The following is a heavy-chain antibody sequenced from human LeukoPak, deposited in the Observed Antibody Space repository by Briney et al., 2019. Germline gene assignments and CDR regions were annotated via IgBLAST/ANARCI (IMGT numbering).Heavy chain of an antibody. V-gene: IGHV3-23*01. CDR1: GCTFSSYA. J-gene: IGHJ4*02. D-gene: IGHD6-13*01. Sequence: QAGGSLRLSCAASGCTFSSYAMSWVRQAPGKGLEWVSAISANGGGTYYADSVKGRFTISRDNSKNTLYLQMNSLRAEDTAVYYCAKGSSPFDYWGQGTLVTVSS. CDR2: ISANGGGT. CDR3: AKGSSPFDY.